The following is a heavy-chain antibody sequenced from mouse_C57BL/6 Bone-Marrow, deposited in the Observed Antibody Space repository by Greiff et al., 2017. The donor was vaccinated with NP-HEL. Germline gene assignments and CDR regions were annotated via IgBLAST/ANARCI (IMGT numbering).Heavy chain of an antibody. Sequence: VKLVESGPELVKPGASVKISCKASGYAFSSSWMNWVKQRPGKGLEWIGRIYPGDGDTNYNGKFKGKATLTADKSSSTAYMQLSSLTSEDSAVYVCARSSYDYDRRIYAMDYWGQGTSVTVSS. CDR1: GYAFSSSW. J-gene: IGHJ4*01. D-gene: IGHD2-4*01. V-gene: IGHV1-82*01. CDR2: IYPGDGDT. CDR3: ARSSYDYDRRIYAMDY.